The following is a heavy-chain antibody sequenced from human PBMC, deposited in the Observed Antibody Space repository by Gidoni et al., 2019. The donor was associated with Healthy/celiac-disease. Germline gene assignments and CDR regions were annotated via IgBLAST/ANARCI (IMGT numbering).Heavy chain of an antibody. D-gene: IGHD2-2*01. V-gene: IGHV3-30*04. Sequence: QVQLVESGGGVVQPGRSLRLSCAASGFTFSSYAMHWVRQAPGQGLEWVAVISYDGSNKYYADSVKGRFTISRDNSKNTLYLQMNSLRAEDTAVYYCARDNQYCSSTSCYLDYWGQGTLVTVSS. J-gene: IGHJ4*02. CDR2: ISYDGSNK. CDR1: GFTFSSYA. CDR3: ARDNQYCSSTSCYLDY.